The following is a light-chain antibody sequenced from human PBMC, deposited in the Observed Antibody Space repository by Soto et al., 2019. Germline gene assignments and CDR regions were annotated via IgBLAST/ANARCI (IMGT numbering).Light chain of an antibody. Sequence: IQMTQSPSALSASVGDRVTITCRASESIGTRLDWYQQKPGQAPKLLIYGSSMLQSGVPSRFTGSGSGTEFTLTIISLQAEDFATYYCLQDYDYPWTFGQGTRVQIK. V-gene: IGKV1-6*01. CDR1: ESIGTR. CDR2: GSS. J-gene: IGKJ5*01. CDR3: LQDYDYPWT.